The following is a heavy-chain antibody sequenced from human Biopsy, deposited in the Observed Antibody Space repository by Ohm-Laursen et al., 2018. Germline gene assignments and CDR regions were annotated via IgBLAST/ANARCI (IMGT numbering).Heavy chain of an antibody. CDR2: IFDDGAT. J-gene: IGHJ3*02. CDR3: ARVRGSGFFAFDI. Sequence: TLSLTYSVSGGSVRGYYWSWIRQTSGTGLAWIGHIFDDGATNYSPSPSLQGRVTLSIDTSENTFSLTLTSLTRADTGVYYCARVRGSGFFAFDIWGRGTTVSVSS. CDR1: GGSVRGYY. V-gene: IGHV4-59*02. D-gene: IGHD3-3*01.